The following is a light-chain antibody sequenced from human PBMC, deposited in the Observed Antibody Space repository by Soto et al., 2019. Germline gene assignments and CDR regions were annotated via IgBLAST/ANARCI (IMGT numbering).Light chain of an antibody. CDR2: ATS. CDR3: QNYNSAPLT. Sequence: DIPMTQSPSSLSASVGDRVTITCRASQDISNSLAWYQQKPGKVPKVLIYATSILQSGVPARFRGSGSGTDFTLTISSLQPEDVATYYCQNYNSAPLTFGGGTKVEI. V-gene: IGKV1-27*01. CDR1: QDISNS. J-gene: IGKJ4*01.